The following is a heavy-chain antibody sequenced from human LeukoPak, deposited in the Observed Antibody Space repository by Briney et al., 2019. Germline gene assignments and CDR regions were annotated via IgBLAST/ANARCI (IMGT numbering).Heavy chain of an antibody. Sequence: GGSLKLSCAASGFTFSGSAMHWVGQASGKGLEWVGQIRSKANNYATTYGASVKGRFTISRDDSKNTAYLQMNSLKTEDTAVYYCTRWGSENAFDMWGQGTMVTVSS. V-gene: IGHV3-73*01. CDR3: TRWGSENAFDM. D-gene: IGHD3-16*01. CDR2: IRSKANNYAT. CDR1: GFTFSGSA. J-gene: IGHJ3*02.